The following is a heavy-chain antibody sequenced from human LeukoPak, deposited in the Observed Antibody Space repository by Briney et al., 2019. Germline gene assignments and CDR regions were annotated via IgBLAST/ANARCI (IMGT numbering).Heavy chain of an antibody. Sequence: SETLSLTCTVSGGSISSGGYYWSWIRQHPGKGLEWIGYIYYSGSTYYNPSLKSRVTISVDTSKNQFSLKLSSVTAADTAVYYCAREGNIPSSSADYWGQGTPVTVSS. D-gene: IGHD6-6*01. J-gene: IGHJ4*02. CDR3: AREGNIPSSSADY. CDR2: IYYSGST. V-gene: IGHV4-31*03. CDR1: GGSISSGGYY.